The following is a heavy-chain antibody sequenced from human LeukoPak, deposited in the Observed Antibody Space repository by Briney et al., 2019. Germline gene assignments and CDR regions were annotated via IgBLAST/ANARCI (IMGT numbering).Heavy chain of an antibody. CDR1: GYAFTGCY. Sequence: ASVKVSCTASGYAFTGCYMHWVRQAPGQGLEWMGWINPNSGGTNYAQKFQGRVTMTRDTSISTAYMELSRLRSDDTAVYYCASAYSGYDPEGFDYWGQGTLVTVSS. V-gene: IGHV1-2*02. J-gene: IGHJ4*02. CDR3: ASAYSGYDPEGFDY. CDR2: INPNSGGT. D-gene: IGHD5-12*01.